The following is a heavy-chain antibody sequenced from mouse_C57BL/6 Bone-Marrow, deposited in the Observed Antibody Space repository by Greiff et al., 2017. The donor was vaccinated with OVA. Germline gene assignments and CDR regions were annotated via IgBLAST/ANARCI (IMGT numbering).Heavy chain of an antibody. J-gene: IGHJ2*01. Sequence: QVQLKESGPELVKPGASVKISCKASGYTFTDYYINWVKQRPGQGLEWIGWIYPGSGNTKYNEKFKGKATLTVDTSSSTAYMQLSSLTSEDSAVYFCARSNYYGSSSYYFDYWGQGTTLTVSS. V-gene: IGHV1-84*01. D-gene: IGHD1-1*01. CDR3: ARSNYYGSSSYYFDY. CDR1: GYTFTDYY. CDR2: IYPGSGNT.